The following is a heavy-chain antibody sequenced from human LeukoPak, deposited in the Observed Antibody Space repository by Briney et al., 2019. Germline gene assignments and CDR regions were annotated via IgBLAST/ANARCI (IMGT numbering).Heavy chain of an antibody. J-gene: IGHJ4*02. CDR2: ISAYNGNT. CDR3: ARLRETYYYDSSGYFFDY. V-gene: IGHV1-18*01. CDR1: GYTFTSYG. D-gene: IGHD3-22*01. Sequence: ASVKVSCKASGYTFTSYGISWVRQAPGQGLEWMGWISAYNGNTNYAQKLQGRVTMTTDTSTSTAYMELRSLRSDDTAVYYCARLRETYYYDSSGYFFDYWGRGTLVTVSS.